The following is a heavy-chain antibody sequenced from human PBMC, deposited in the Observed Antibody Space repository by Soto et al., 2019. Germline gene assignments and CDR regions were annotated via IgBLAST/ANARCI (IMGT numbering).Heavy chain of an antibody. D-gene: IGHD6-13*01. CDR2: FNPNSGDT. CDR1: GYTLSDYY. V-gene: IGHV1-2*02. CDR3: AREGGGIAAAGAGNDAFDI. J-gene: IGHJ3*02. Sequence: QAQLVQSGAEVKKPGASVKVSCKASGYTLSDYYMQWVRQAPGQGLEWMGWFNPNSGDTNYAQKFQVRGTMTRDTSIATAYMELSSLKSDDTAVYYCAREGGGIAAAGAGNDAFDIWGQGTMVTVSS.